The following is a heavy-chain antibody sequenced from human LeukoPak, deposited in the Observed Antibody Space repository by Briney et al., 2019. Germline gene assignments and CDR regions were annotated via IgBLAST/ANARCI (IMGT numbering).Heavy chain of an antibody. Sequence: GGSLRLSCAASGFTFSSYAMSWVRQAPGKGLEWVSAISGSGGSTYYADSVKGRFTISRDNSKNTLYLQMNSLRAEDTAVYYCAKDSTTYNYYDSSGYYGFDYWGQGTLVTVSS. CDR1: GFTFSSYA. J-gene: IGHJ4*02. CDR3: AKDSTTYNYYDSSGYYGFDY. CDR2: ISGSGGST. D-gene: IGHD3-22*01. V-gene: IGHV3-23*01.